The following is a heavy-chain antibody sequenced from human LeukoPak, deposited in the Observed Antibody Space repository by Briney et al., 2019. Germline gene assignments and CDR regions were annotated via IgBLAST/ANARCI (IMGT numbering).Heavy chain of an antibody. D-gene: IGHD6-6*01. CDR1: GLAFGSYW. J-gene: IGHJ3*02. CDR2: IRQDGSEK. Sequence: GGSLRLSCAASGLAFGSYWMNWVRQAPGKGLEWVASIRQDGSEKHYVDSVEGRFTISRDNAKNSLHLQMNSLRAEDTAVYYCAKGSSRPPNAFDIWGQGTLVTVSS. V-gene: IGHV3-7*01. CDR3: AKGSSRPPNAFDI.